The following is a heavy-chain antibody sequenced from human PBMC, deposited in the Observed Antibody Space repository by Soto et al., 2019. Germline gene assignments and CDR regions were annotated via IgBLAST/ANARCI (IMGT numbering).Heavy chain of an antibody. CDR3: ARVDYGDYDAIHWFDP. J-gene: IGHJ5*02. D-gene: IGHD4-17*01. V-gene: IGHV4-34*01. Sequence: SETLSLTCTVYGGSFSGYYWDWIRQPPGKGLEWIGEINHRGSTNYNPSLKSRVTISVDTSKNQFSLKLSSVTAADTAVYYCARVDYGDYDAIHWFDPWGQGTLVTVSS. CDR1: GGSFSGYY. CDR2: INHRGST.